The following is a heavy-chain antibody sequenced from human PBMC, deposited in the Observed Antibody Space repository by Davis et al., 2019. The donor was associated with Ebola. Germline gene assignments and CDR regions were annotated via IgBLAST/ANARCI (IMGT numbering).Heavy chain of an antibody. CDR3: ARVRPDIVVVPAAGRLDV. CDR2: ISSSSSYT. CDR1: GFTFSSYS. V-gene: IGHV3-21*05. Sequence: PGGSLRLSCAASGFTFSSYSMSWIRQAPGKGLERVSYISSSSSYTNYADSVKGRFTISRDNAENSLYLQMNSLRAEDTAVYYCARVRPDIVVVPAAGRLDVWGKGTTVTVSS. D-gene: IGHD2-2*01. J-gene: IGHJ6*04.